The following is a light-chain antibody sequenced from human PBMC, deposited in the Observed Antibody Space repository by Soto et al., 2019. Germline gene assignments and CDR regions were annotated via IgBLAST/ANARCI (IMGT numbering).Light chain of an antibody. J-gene: IGKJ1*01. Sequence: DIQMTQSPSTLSASVGDRVTITCRAGQSISNWLAWYQQKQGKAPKLLIYDASSLESGVPSRFSGSGSGTEFTLTISSLQPDDFATYYCQQYNSYWTFGPGTKVEIK. CDR2: DAS. CDR1: QSISNW. CDR3: QQYNSYWT. V-gene: IGKV1-5*01.